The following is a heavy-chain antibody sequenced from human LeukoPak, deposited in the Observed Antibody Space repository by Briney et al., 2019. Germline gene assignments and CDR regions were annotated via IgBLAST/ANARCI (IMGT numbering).Heavy chain of an antibody. V-gene: IGHV3-30*18. CDR2: ISYDGSNK. J-gene: IGHJ4*02. Sequence: GGSLRLSCAASGFTFSSYGMHWVRQAPGKGLEWVAVISYDGSNKYYADSVKGRFTISRDNSKNTLYLQMNSLRAEDTAVYYCAKVFDGYGWNYFDYWGQGTLVTVSS. CDR3: AKVFDGYGWNYFDY. CDR1: GFTFSSYG. D-gene: IGHD5-18*01.